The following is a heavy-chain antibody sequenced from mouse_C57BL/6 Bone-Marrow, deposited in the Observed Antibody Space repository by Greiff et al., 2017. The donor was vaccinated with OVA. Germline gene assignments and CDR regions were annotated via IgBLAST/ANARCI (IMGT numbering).Heavy chain of an antibody. CDR2: IDPANGNT. CDR3: ASPYGSSHWYFDV. CDR1: GFNIKNTY. D-gene: IGHD1-1*01. V-gene: IGHV14-3*01. Sequence: VQLQQSVAELVRPGASVKLSCTASGFNIKNTYMHWVKQRPEQGLEGIGRIDPANGNTKYAPKFQGKATITADTSSNTAYLQLSSLTSEDTAIYYCASPYGSSHWYFDVWGTGTTVTVSS. J-gene: IGHJ1*03.